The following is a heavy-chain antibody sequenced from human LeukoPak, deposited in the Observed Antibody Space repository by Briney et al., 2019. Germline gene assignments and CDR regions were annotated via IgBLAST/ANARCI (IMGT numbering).Heavy chain of an antibody. CDR3: ARGKSSVWPVGLCMDV. CDR2: INPSAGTT. V-gene: IGHV1-46*01. Sequence: ASVKVSCQASGYTFTSYYMHWVRQAPGQGLEWMGLINPSAGTTTYAQNFQGRVTVTRDTSTSTVYMDLSSVKSEDTAVYYCARGKSSVWPVGLCMDVWGQGTTVTVSS. D-gene: IGHD6-19*01. CDR1: GYTFTSYY. J-gene: IGHJ6*02.